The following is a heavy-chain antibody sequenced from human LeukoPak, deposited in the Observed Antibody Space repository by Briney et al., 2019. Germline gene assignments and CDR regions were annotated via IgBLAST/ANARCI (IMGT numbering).Heavy chain of an antibody. CDR2: IYHSGST. CDR1: GGSISSGGYS. D-gene: IGHD6-13*01. Sequence: PSETLSLTCAVSGGSISSGGYSWSWIRQPPGKGLEWIGYIYHSGSTYYNPSLKSRVTISVDTSKNQFSLKLSSVTAADTAVYYCARGPAGQLVRLGYFDLWGRGTLVTVSS. V-gene: IGHV4-30-2*01. CDR3: ARGPAGQLVRLGYFDL. J-gene: IGHJ2*01.